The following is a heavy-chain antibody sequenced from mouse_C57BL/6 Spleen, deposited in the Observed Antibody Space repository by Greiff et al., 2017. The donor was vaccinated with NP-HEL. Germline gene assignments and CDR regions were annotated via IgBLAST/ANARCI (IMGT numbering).Heavy chain of an antibody. J-gene: IGHJ2*01. CDR2: ISSGSSTI. CDR1: GFTFSDYG. Sequence: EVQGVESGGGLVKPGGSLKLSCAASGFTFSDYGMHWVRQAPEKGLEWVAYISSGSSTIYYADTVKGRFTISRDNAKNTLFLQRTRLRSEDTAMYYCAGRAYYSNYPAYWGQGTTLTVSS. D-gene: IGHD2-5*01. V-gene: IGHV5-17*01. CDR3: AGRAYYSNYPAY.